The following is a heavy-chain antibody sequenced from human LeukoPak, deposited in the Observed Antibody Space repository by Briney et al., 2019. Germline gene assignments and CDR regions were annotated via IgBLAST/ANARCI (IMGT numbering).Heavy chain of an antibody. CDR1: GGSISSSSYY. CDR2: IHYSGST. Sequence: PSETLSLTCTVSGGSISSSSYYWGWIRQPPGTGLEWIGSIHYSGSTYYNPSLKSRVTLSVDTSRNQFSLKLSSVTAADTAVYYCARKLSSSCCFDYWGQGTLVTVSS. D-gene: IGHD2-2*01. CDR3: ARKLSSSCCFDY. J-gene: IGHJ4*02. V-gene: IGHV4-39*01.